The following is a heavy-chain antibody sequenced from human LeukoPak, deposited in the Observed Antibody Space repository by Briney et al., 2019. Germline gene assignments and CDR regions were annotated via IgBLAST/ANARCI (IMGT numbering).Heavy chain of an antibody. V-gene: IGHV4-59*01. Sequence: SETLSLTCTVSGGSISSYYWSWIRQPPGKGLEWIGYIYYSGSTNYNPSLKSRVTISVDTSKNQFSLKLTSVTAADTAVYYCARDFSNYAFDYWGQGTLVTVSS. D-gene: IGHD4-11*01. CDR1: GGSISSYY. CDR3: ARDFSNYAFDY. J-gene: IGHJ4*02. CDR2: IYYSGST.